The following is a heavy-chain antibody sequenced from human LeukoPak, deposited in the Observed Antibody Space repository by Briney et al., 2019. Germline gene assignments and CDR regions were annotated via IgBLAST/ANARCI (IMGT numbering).Heavy chain of an antibody. J-gene: IGHJ6*03. CDR1: GGSFSSYY. CDR3: ARHVAAAGPYYYYYMDV. CDR2: IYYSGST. D-gene: IGHD6-13*01. V-gene: IGHV4-39*07. Sequence: SETLSLTCAVYGGSFSSYYWGWIRQPPGKGLEWIGSIYYSGSTYYNPSLKSRVTISVDTSKNQFSLKLSSVTAADTAVYYCARHVAAAGPYYYYYMDVWGKGTTVTVSS.